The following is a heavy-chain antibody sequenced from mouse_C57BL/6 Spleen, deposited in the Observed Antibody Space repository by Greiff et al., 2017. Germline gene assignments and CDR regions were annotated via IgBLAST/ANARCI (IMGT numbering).Heavy chain of an antibody. J-gene: IGHJ3*01. CDR3: ARNYGGGFRRFAY. D-gene: IGHD1-1*01. CDR1: GYTFTSYW. Sequence: QVQLQQPGAELVMPGASVKLSCKASGYTFTSYWMHWVKQRPGQGLEWSGEIDPSDSYTNYNQKFKGKSTLRVDKSSSTAYMQISSLTSEDSAVYYSARNYGGGFRRFAYWGQGTLVTVSA. CDR2: IDPSDSYT. V-gene: IGHV1-69*01.